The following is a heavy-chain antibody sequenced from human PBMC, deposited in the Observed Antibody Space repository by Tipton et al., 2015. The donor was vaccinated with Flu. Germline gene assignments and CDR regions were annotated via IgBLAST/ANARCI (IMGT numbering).Heavy chain of an antibody. CDR3: ARTIVVVSYFDY. Sequence: TLSLTCAVSGYSISSGYYWGWIRQPPGKGLEWIGSIYHSGSTYYNPSLKSRVTISVDTSKNQFSLKLSSVTAADTAVYYCARTIVVVSYFDYWGQGTLVTASS. CDR1: GYSISSGYY. D-gene: IGHD3-22*01. J-gene: IGHJ4*02. V-gene: IGHV4-38-2*01. CDR2: IYHSGST.